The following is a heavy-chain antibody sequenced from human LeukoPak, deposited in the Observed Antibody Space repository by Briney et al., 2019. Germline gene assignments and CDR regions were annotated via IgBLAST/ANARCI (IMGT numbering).Heavy chain of an antibody. J-gene: IGHJ5*02. Sequence: GASVKVSCKASGYTFTSYYMHWVRQAPGQGLEWMGWINPNSGGTNYAQKFQGRVTMTRDTSISTAYMELSRLRSDDTAVYYCARDKLRPTRGVRVLWFDPWGQGTLVTVSS. V-gene: IGHV1-2*02. CDR1: GYTFTSYY. CDR3: ARDKLRPTRGVRVLWFDP. CDR2: INPNSGGT. D-gene: IGHD4-17*01.